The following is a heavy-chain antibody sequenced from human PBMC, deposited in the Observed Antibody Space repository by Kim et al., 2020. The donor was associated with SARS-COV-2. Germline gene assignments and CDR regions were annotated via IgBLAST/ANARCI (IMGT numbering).Heavy chain of an antibody. Sequence: SETLSLTCGVSGGSIVTTAHYWGWVRQSPGKGLEWIGIVYFSGSTFYNPSLKSRVSLFVDPAKNQFSLRLTSVTAADTVVYYCSSPDVSVRYFDNWSQGT. CDR3: SSPDVSVRYFDN. V-gene: IGHV4-39*01. CDR1: GGSIVTTAHY. CDR2: VYFSGST. J-gene: IGHJ4*02. D-gene: IGHD3-9*01.